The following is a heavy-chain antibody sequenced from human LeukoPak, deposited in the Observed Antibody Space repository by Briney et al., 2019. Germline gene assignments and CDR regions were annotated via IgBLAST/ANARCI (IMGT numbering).Heavy chain of an antibody. D-gene: IGHD3-22*01. V-gene: IGHV4-39*01. J-gene: IGHJ4*02. CDR1: GGSISSSSYY. CDR3: ARHPGGYYYDSSGYYTLFDY. Sequence: SGTLSLTCTVSGGSISSSSYYWGWIRQPPGKGLEWIGSIYYSGSTYYNPSLKSRVTISVDTSKNQFSLKLSSVTAADTAVYYCARHPGGYYYDSSGYYTLFDYWGQGTLVTVSS. CDR2: IYYSGST.